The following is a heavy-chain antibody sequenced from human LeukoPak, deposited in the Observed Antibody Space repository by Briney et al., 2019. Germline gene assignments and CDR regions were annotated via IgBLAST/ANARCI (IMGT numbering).Heavy chain of an antibody. CDR3: ARVRYSSGWYGD. Sequence: SETLSLTCTVSAGSINSYYWSWIRQPPGKGLEWLGYIDYSGSTNYNPSLKSRVTISVDTSKNQFSLKLSSVPAADTAVYYCARVRYSSGWYGDWGQGTLVTVSS. D-gene: IGHD6-19*01. CDR1: AGSINSYY. V-gene: IGHV4-59*01. CDR2: IDYSGST. J-gene: IGHJ4*02.